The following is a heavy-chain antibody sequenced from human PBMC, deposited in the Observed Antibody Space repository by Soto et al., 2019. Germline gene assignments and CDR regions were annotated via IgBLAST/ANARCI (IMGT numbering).Heavy chain of an antibody. J-gene: IGHJ4*02. V-gene: IGHV1-3*05. CDR2: LNAGNGNT. CDR1: GYTFTGYA. CDR3: ARAVAVAADFDY. Sequence: QVQLVQSGAEEKKPGASVKVSCKASGYTFTGYAMHWVRQAPGQRLGWMGWLNAGNGNTKYSQKFQGRVTITRDTAASTAYMALSSLRSEATAVYDCARAVAVAADFDYWGQGTLVTVSS. D-gene: IGHD6-19*01.